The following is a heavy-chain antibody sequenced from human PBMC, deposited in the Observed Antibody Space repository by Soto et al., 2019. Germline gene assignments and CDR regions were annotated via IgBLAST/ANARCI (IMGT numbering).Heavy chain of an antibody. V-gene: IGHV3-21*06. CDR1: GFTFTRYS. J-gene: IGHJ4*02. Sequence: EVQLVESGGGLVKPGGSLRLSFAASGFTFTRYSMNWVRQAPGKGLEWVSSISSTTNYMYYGDSMKGRFTISRDNAKNSLYLEMNSLRAEDTAVYYCARESEDLTSNFDYWGQGTLVTVSS. CDR2: ISSTTNYM. CDR3: ARESEDLTSNFDY.